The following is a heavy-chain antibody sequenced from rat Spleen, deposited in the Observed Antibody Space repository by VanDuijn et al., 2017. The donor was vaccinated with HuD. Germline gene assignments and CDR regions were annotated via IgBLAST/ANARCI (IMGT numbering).Heavy chain of an antibody. Sequence: QVQLKESGPGLVQPSQTLSLTCTVSGFSLTNYNVHWVRQTTGKGLEWMGIIWTGGGTDYNSALKSRLSISRDTTKSQVFLRMNSRQTEEIATYYWARESAPGYYFYYWGQGVMVTVSS. CDR2: IWTGGGT. CDR1: GFSLTNYN. J-gene: IGHJ2*01. D-gene: IGHD3-1*01. CDR3: ARESAPGYYFYY. V-gene: IGHV2-30*01.